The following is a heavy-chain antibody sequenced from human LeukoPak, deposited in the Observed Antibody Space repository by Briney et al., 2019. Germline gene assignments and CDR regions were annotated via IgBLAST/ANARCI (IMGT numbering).Heavy chain of an antibody. V-gene: IGHV4-39*07. D-gene: IGHD3-22*01. CDR3: ARAGYYYDSSGYYRSLYFDY. CDR2: IYYSGST. CDR1: GGSISSYY. J-gene: IGHJ4*02. Sequence: SETLSLTCTVSGGSISSYYWGWIRQPPGKGLEWIGSIYYSGSTYYNPSLKSRVTISVDTSKNQFSLKLSSVTAADTAVYYCARAGYYYDSSGYYRSLYFDYWGQGTLVTVSS.